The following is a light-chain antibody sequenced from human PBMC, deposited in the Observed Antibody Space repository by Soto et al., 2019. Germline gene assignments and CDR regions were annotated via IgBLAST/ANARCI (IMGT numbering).Light chain of an antibody. Sequence: EIVLTQSPATLSLSPGDRATLSCRASQSIGSNLAWYQQKPGQAPRLLIYDASNRATGIPARFSGSGSETDFTLTISSLEPEDFGVYYCQQQSNWPRGITFGPGTKVDIK. V-gene: IGKV3-11*01. CDR3: QQQSNWPRGIT. CDR1: QSIGSN. J-gene: IGKJ3*01. CDR2: DAS.